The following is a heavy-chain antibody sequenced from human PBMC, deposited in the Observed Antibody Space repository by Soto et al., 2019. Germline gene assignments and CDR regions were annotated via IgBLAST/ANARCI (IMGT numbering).Heavy chain of an antibody. CDR2: IKSKTDGGTT. Sequence: GGSLRLSCAASGFTFSKAWMNWVRQAPWKGLEWVGRIKSKTDGGTTDYAAPVKGRFTISRDDSKDTLYLQMNSLKTEDTAVYYCTTDLGMVDKDSMEVWGQGTTFNLSS. V-gene: IGHV3-15*07. D-gene: IGHD2-8*01. J-gene: IGHJ6*01. CDR1: GFTFSKAW. CDR3: TTDLGMVDKDSMEV.